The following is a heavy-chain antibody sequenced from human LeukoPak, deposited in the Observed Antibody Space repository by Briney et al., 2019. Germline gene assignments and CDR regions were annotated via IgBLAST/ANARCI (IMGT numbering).Heavy chain of an antibody. Sequence: SQTLSLTCAVSGGSISSGGYSWSWIRQPPGKGLEWIGYIYHSGSTYYNPSLKSRVTISVDRSKNQFSLKLSSVTAADTAVYYCARAVRGDDYGDDLLDYWGQGTLVTVSS. J-gene: IGHJ4*02. V-gene: IGHV4-30-2*01. CDR1: GGSISSGGYS. CDR2: IYHSGST. D-gene: IGHD4-17*01. CDR3: ARAVRGDDYGDDLLDY.